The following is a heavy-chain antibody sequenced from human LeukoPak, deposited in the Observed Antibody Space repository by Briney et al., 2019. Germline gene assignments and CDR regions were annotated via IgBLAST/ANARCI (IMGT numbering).Heavy chain of an antibody. CDR1: GFTVSSNY. CDR2: IYSGGST. V-gene: IGHV3-53*01. D-gene: IGHD1-26*01. CDR3: ARDGLYSGKFDS. J-gene: IGHJ4*02. Sequence: QAGGSLRLSCAASGFTVSSNYMSWVRQAPGKGLEWVSVIYSGGSTFYADSVKGRFTISRDNAKNSLYLQMNSLRAEDTAVYYCARDGLYSGKFDSWGQGTLVTVSS.